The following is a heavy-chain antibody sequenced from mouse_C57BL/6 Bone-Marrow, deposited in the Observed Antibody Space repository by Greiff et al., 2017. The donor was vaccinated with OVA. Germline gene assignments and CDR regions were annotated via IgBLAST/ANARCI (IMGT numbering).Heavy chain of an antibody. Sequence: QVQLQQPGAELVKPGASVKLSCKASGYTFTSYWMHWVKQRPGQGLEWIGMIHPNSGSTNYNEKFKSKATLTVEQSSSTAYMQLSSLTSEDSAVYYCASGTYYYGSRGFAYWGQGTLVTVSA. CDR1: GYTFTSYW. CDR2: IHPNSGST. CDR3: ASGTYYYGSRGFAY. J-gene: IGHJ3*01. D-gene: IGHD1-1*01. V-gene: IGHV1-64*01.